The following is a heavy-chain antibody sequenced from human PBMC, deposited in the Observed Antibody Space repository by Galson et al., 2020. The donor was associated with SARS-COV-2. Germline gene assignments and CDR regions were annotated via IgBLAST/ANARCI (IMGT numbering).Heavy chain of an antibody. D-gene: IGHD2-2*01. CDR3: ARDVPFECRSTCCYGYYCGIDV. CDR1: GYTFTGYY. V-gene: IGHV1-2*02. J-gene: IGHJ6*02. CDR2: INPNSGGT. Sequence: ASVKVSCKASGYTFTGYYMHWVRQAPGQGLEWMGWINPNSGGTHYAQKFQGRVTMTRDTSISTAYMELSRLRSDDTDVYYCARDVPFECRSTCCYGYYCGIDVWGQGTPVTVSS.